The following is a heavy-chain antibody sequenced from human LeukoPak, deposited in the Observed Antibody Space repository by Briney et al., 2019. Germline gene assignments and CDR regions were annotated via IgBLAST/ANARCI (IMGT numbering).Heavy chain of an antibody. D-gene: IGHD4-11*01. CDR1: GGSITSYY. CDR3: ASRALAYSSYPYFDF. Sequence: SETLSLTCTVSGGSITSYYWSWIRQPPGKGLEWIGYIYYSGSTNYNPSLKSRVTISVDTSKNQFSLKLTSVTAADTAVYYCASRALAYSSYPYFDFWGQGTLVTVSS. CDR2: IYYSGST. V-gene: IGHV4-59*08. J-gene: IGHJ4*02.